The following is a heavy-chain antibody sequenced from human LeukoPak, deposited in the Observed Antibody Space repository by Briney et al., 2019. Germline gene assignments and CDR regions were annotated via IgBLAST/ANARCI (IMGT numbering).Heavy chain of an antibody. CDR3: AREEWLLLPNGGLDY. V-gene: IGHV3-21*01. Sequence: GGSLRLSCAASGFTFSSYSMNWVRQAPGKGLEWVSSISSSSSYIYYADSVKGRFTISRDNAKNSLYLQMNSLRAEDTAVYYCAREEWLLLPNGGLDYWGQGALVTVSS. D-gene: IGHD3-22*01. CDR2: ISSSSSYI. CDR1: GFTFSSYS. J-gene: IGHJ4*02.